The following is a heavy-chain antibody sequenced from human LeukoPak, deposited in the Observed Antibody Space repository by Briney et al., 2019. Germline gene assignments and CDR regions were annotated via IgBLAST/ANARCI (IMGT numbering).Heavy chain of an antibody. CDR1: GGSISSYY. V-gene: IGHV4-59*01. CDR2: IYYSGST. J-gene: IGHJ4*02. D-gene: IGHD6-13*01. Sequence: PSETLSLTCTVSGGSISSYYWSWIRQPPGKGLEWTGYIYYSGSTNYNPSLKSRVTISVDTSKNQFSLKLSSVTAADTAVYYCARVPPAAGRDYWGQGTLVTVSS. CDR3: ARVPPAAGRDY.